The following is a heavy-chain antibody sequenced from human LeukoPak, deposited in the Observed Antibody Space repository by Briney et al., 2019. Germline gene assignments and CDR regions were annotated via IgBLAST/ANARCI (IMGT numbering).Heavy chain of an antibody. J-gene: IGHJ6*03. D-gene: IGHD5-18*01. CDR2: IYYSGNT. Sequence: PSDTLSLTCSLWCVPISGHFWRWLRQPPGKGLEWFGYIYYSGNTNYNPSLKSRATISVDTSMNQFSLMLSSVTAADTAVYYCARLHPDTSLTPYYYYIYVWGKGTTVTVSS. V-gene: IGHV4-59*08. CDR1: CVPISGHF. CDR3: ARLHPDTSLTPYYYYIYV.